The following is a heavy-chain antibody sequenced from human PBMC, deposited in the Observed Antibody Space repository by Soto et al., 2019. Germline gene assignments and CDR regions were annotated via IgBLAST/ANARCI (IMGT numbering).Heavy chain of an antibody. Sequence: QVQLVQSGAEVKKPGASVKVSCKASGYTFTSYDINWVRQATGQGLEWMGWMNPNSGNTGYAQKFQGRVTMTRNTYISTAYMELSSLRSEDTAVYYCARVGYYYASSGSYLSFDYWGQGTLVTVSS. CDR2: MNPNSGNT. V-gene: IGHV1-8*01. CDR1: GYTFTSYD. D-gene: IGHD3-22*01. J-gene: IGHJ4*02. CDR3: ARVGYYYASSGSYLSFDY.